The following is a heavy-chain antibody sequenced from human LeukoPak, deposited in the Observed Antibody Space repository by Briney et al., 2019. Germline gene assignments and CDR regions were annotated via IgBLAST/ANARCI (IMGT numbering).Heavy chain of an antibody. Sequence: PSETLSLTCTVSGFSISSYYWSWIRQPPGKGLEWIGYIYYSGSTNYNPSLKSRVTISVDTSKNQFSLKLSSVTAADTAVYYCARGVAAIDYWGQGTLVTVSS. D-gene: IGHD1-26*01. CDR1: GFSISSYY. CDR2: IYYSGST. CDR3: ARGVAAIDY. V-gene: IGHV4-59*01. J-gene: IGHJ4*02.